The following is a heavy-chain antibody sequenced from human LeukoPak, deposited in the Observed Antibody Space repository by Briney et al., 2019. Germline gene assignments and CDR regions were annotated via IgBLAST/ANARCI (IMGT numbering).Heavy chain of an antibody. V-gene: IGHV3-53*04. CDR2: IYSGGST. Sequence: GGSLRLSCAASGFTVSSNYMSWVRQAPGKGLEWVSVIYSGGSTYFADSVKGRFTISRHNSKNTLYLQINSLRAEDTAVYYCARAGPYDASDIWGQGTMVTVSS. CDR3: ARAGPYDASDI. CDR1: GFTVSSNY. J-gene: IGHJ3*02. D-gene: IGHD1-14*01.